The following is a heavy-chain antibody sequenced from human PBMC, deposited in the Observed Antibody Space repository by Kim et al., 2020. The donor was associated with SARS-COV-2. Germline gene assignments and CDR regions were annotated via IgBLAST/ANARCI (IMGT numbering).Heavy chain of an antibody. CDR1: GFTFSTYW. V-gene: IGHV3-7*01. CDR2: MKQDGSEK. CDR3: ARGLTAALYYFDY. Sequence: GGSLRLSCAASGFTFSTYWMSWVRQAPGKGLEWVANMKQDGSEKYYVDSVKGRFTISRDNAKNSLYLQMNSLRAKDTAIYYCARGLTAALYYFDYWGQGT. D-gene: IGHD6-13*01. J-gene: IGHJ4*02.